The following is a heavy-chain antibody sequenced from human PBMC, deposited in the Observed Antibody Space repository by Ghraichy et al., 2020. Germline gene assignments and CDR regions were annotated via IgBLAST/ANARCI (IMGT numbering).Heavy chain of an antibody. D-gene: IGHD3-16*02. J-gene: IGHJ5*02. Sequence: GGSLRLSCAASGFTFSSYAMSWVRQAPGKGLEWVSAISGSGGSTYYADSVKGRFTISRDNSKNTLYLQMNSLRAEDTAVYYCAKCVWGSYRQKWFDPWGQGTLVTVSS. CDR3: AKCVWGSYRQKWFDP. V-gene: IGHV3-23*01. CDR2: ISGSGGST. CDR1: GFTFSSYA.